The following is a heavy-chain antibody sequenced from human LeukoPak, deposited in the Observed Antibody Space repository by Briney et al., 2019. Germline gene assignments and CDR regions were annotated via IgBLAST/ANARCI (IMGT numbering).Heavy chain of an antibody. CDR3: AWARELLSWFDP. J-gene: IGHJ5*02. D-gene: IGHD1-26*01. V-gene: IGHV4-61*02. CDR2: IYTSGST. CDR1: GGSISSGSYY. Sequence: SETLSLTCTVSGGSISSGSYYWSWIRQPAGKGLEWIGRIYTSGSTNYNPSLKSRVTISVDTSKNQFSLKLTSVTVADTAVYYCAWARELLSWFDPWGQGTLVTVSS.